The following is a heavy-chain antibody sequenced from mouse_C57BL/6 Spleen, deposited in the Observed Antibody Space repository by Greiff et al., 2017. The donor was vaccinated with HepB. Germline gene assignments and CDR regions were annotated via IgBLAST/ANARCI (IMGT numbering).Heavy chain of an antibody. CDR1: GFTFSSYG. CDR2: ISSGGSYT. CDR3: AGGGFAY. Sequence: EVRLVESGGDLVKPGGSLKLSCAASGFTFSSYGMSWVRQTPDKRLEWVATISSGGSYTYYPDSVKGRFTISRDNAKNTLYLQMSSLKSEDTAMYYCAGGGFAYWGQGTLVTVSA. J-gene: IGHJ3*01. V-gene: IGHV5-6*01.